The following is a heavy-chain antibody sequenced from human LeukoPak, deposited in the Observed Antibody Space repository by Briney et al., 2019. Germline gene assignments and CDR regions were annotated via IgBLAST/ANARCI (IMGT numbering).Heavy chain of an antibody. CDR1: GFTFSSYS. Sequence: GSLRLSCAASGFTFSSYSMNWVRQAPGKGLEWVSSISSSSSYIYYAGSVKGRFTISRDNAKNSVYLQMNSLRAEDTALYYCARGSGSSWYFYFDYWGQGTLVTVSS. D-gene: IGHD6-13*01. J-gene: IGHJ4*02. CDR3: ARGSGSSWYFYFDY. V-gene: IGHV3-21*04. CDR2: ISSSSSYI.